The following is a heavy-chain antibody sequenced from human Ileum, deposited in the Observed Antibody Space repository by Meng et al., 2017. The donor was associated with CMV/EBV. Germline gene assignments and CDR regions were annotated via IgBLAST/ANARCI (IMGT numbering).Heavy chain of an antibody. D-gene: IGHD2-2*02. V-gene: IGHV1-69*05. CDR1: GGTFSSYA. CDR3: ARGVVVPAAIPPYYYYYGMDV. Sequence: SVKVSCKASGGTFSSYAISWVRQAPGQGLEWMGGIIPIFGTANYAQKFQGRVTITTDESTSTVYMELSSLRSEDTAVYYCARGVVVPAAIPPYYYYYGMDVWGQGTTVTVSS. CDR2: IIPIFGTA. J-gene: IGHJ6*02.